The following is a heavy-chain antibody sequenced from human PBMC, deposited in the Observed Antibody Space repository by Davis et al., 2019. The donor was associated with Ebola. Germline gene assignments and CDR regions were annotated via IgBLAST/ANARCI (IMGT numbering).Heavy chain of an antibody. D-gene: IGHD3-10*01. CDR2: IHYTGST. J-gene: IGHJ4*02. CDR1: GGSFSGYY. V-gene: IGHV4-34*01. Sequence: MPSETLSLTCAVYGGSFSGYYWSWIRQPPGKGLEWIGTIHYTGSTSYNPSLKSRVTISLDTSKNQFSLKLSSVTAADTAVYYCARRTSSSYSDYWGQGTLVTVSS. CDR3: ARRTSSSYSDY.